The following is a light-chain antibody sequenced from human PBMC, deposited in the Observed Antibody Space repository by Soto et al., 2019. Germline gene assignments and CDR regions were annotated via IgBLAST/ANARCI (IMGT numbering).Light chain of an antibody. CDR2: GAS. J-gene: IGKJ3*01. Sequence: EIVMTQSPATLSVARGERVTLSCRASQSVSSSLAWYQQKPGQAPRLLIYGASTRATGIPARFSGSGSGTEFTLTISSLQSEDFAVYYCQQYNNWPPFTFGPGTKVDIK. V-gene: IGKV3-15*01. CDR1: QSVSSS. CDR3: QQYNNWPPFT.